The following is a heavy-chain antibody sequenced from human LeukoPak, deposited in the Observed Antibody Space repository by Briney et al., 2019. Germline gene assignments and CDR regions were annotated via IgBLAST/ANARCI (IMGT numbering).Heavy chain of an antibody. Sequence: PRSSLRLSGAASGFSYSSYAMSWVRQAQGKGLEWVSAISGSGGSTYYADSVKGRFTISRDNSKNTLYLQMNSLRAEDTAVYYCAKHDGNRYCSGGSCYTFDYWGQGTLVTVSS. J-gene: IGHJ4*02. CDR1: GFSYSSYA. CDR3: AKHDGNRYCSGGSCYTFDY. V-gene: IGHV3-23*01. CDR2: ISGSGGST. D-gene: IGHD2-15*01.